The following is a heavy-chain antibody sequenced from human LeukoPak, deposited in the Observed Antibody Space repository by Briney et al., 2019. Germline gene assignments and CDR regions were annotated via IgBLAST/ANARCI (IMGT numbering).Heavy chain of an antibody. D-gene: IGHD3-22*01. CDR2: ISGSSSYI. J-gene: IGHJ4*02. V-gene: IGHV3-21*01. Sequence: TGGSLRLSCAASGFTFSSYSMNWVRQAPGKGLEWVSSISGSSSYIYYADSVKGRFTISRDNAKNSLYLQMNSLRAEDTAVYYCARAGYDSSGYYDYWGQGTLVTVSS. CDR1: GFTFSSYS. CDR3: ARAGYDSSGYYDY.